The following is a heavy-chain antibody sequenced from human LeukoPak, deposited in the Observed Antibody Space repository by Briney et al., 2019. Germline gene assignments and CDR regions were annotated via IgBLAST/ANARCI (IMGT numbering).Heavy chain of an antibody. CDR1: GYTFSGYY. D-gene: IGHD3-3*01. CDR2: INPNSGGT. CDR3: ATSYYDFWSYSSEYFQH. J-gene: IGHJ1*01. Sequence: ASVKVSCKASGYTFSGYYMHCVRQAPGQRLEWMGWINPNSGGTKYAQKFQGRVTMTRDTSISTAYMELSRLRSDDTAVYYCATSYYDFWSYSSEYFQHWGQGTLVTVSS. V-gene: IGHV1-2*02.